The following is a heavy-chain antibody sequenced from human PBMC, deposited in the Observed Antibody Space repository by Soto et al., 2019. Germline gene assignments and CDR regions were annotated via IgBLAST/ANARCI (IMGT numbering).Heavy chain of an antibody. CDR2: IKNKANSYTT. CDR3: IRVRLGSSRPSDY. D-gene: IGHD6-13*01. Sequence: EVQLVESGGGLVQPEGSLRLSCAASGFTFSDHYMDWVRQAPGKGLEWVGRIKNKANSYTTEYAAPGKGRFIIARDDSKNSVFLQMHRLKTDDTAVYYCIRVRLGSSRPSDYWGQGILVTVSS. CDR1: GFTFSDHY. J-gene: IGHJ4*02. V-gene: IGHV3-72*01.